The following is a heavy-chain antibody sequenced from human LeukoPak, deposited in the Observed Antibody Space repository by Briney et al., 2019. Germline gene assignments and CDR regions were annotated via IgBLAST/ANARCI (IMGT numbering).Heavy chain of an antibody. Sequence: GGSLRLSCAASGFSVSSYYMSWVRQPPGKGLEWVSVMYTGGGRYYGDSVKGRFTISRDNSKNTVFLQMNSLRVEDTALYYCTRGQSYCGADCYSDWGQGTLVTVSS. J-gene: IGHJ4*02. CDR1: GFSVSSYY. D-gene: IGHD2-21*02. CDR3: TRGQSYCGADCYSD. V-gene: IGHV3-66*01. CDR2: MYTGGGR.